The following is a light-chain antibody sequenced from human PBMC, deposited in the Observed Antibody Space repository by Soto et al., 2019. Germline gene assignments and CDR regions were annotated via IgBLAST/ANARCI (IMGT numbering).Light chain of an antibody. V-gene: IGKV3-15*01. CDR2: GAT. J-gene: IGKJ2*01. Sequence: EIVMTQSPATLSVSPGERATLSCRSSQDIRSNLAWYQQRPGQPPRLLIYGATSRATGVPARFSGSVSGTEFTLSISSLQSEDSAVYFCQQFDAPVTFGQGTKLEIK. CDR3: QQFDAPVT. CDR1: QDIRSN.